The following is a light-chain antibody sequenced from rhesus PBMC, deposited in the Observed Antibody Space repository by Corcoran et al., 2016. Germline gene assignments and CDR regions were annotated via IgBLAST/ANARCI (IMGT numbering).Light chain of an antibody. Sequence: ETVVTQSPATLSLSPGERATLSCRASQSVGRYLAWYQQKPGQAPRLLIYGASSRATDIPDSFSGSGFGTYFTLTVSNLEPEDVGFYYCQQGSNLSRTFGQGTKVEIK. J-gene: IGKJ1*01. CDR2: GAS. V-gene: IGKV3-24*04. CDR3: QQGSNLSRT. CDR1: QSVGRY.